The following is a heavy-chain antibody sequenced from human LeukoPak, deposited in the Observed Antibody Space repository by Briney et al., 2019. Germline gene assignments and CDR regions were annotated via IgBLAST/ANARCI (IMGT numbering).Heavy chain of an antibody. Sequence: ASVKVSCTASGYTSTGYYMHWVRQAPGQGLEWMGWINPNSGGTNYAQKFQGWVTMTRDTSISTAYMELSSLRSEDTAVYYCATWYSSGWYFDYWGQGTLVTVSS. J-gene: IGHJ4*02. CDR1: GYTSTGYY. D-gene: IGHD6-19*01. V-gene: IGHV1-2*04. CDR2: INPNSGGT. CDR3: ATWYSSGWYFDY.